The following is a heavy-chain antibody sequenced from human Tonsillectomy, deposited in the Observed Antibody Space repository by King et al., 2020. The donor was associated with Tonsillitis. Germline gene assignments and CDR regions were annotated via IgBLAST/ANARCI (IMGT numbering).Heavy chain of an antibody. CDR3: ARTAGDSVTMVRGVIKFPRYFDL. J-gene: IGHJ2*01. CDR1: GGSFSGYY. D-gene: IGHD3-10*01. Sequence: VQLQQWGAGLLKPSETLSLTCAVYGGSFSGYYWSWIRQPPGKGLEWIGEINHSGSTNYNPSLKSRVTVSVDTSKNQFSLKLSSVTAADTAVYYCARTAGDSVTMVRGVIKFPRYFDLWGRGTLVTVSS. V-gene: IGHV4-34*01. CDR2: INHSGST.